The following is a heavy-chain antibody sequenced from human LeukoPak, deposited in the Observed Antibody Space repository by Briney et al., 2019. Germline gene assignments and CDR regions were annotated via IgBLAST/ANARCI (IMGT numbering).Heavy chain of an antibody. D-gene: IGHD2-2*01. J-gene: IGHJ5*02. CDR1: GGSFSGYY. CDR3: ARGPLGYCSSTSCSRQYNWFDP. V-gene: IGHV4-34*01. Sequence: SETLSLTCAVYGGSFSGYYWSWIRQPPGKGLEWIGEINHSGSTYYNPSLKSRVTISVDTSKNQFSPKLSSVTAADTAVYYCARGPLGYCSSTSCSRQYNWFDPWGQGTLVTVSS. CDR2: INHSGST.